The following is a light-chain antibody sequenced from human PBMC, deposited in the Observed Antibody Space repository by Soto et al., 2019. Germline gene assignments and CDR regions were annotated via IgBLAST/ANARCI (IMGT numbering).Light chain of an antibody. CDR3: QQYNSYSPT. CDR2: EES. V-gene: IGKV1-9*01. J-gene: IGKJ1*01. Sequence: DIHLTQSPSFLSASVGDRVTITCRPSQAVPNNMAWYQQKPGKPPKLLIYEESTLHSGVPSRFSGSGSETEFTLTISGLQPGDSATYYCQQYNSYSPTFGQGSKVDI. CDR1: QAVPNN.